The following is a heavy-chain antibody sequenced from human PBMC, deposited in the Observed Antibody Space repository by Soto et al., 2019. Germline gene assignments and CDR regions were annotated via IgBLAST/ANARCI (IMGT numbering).Heavy chain of an antibody. Sequence: SETLSLTCTVSGGSISGYYWSWVRQPPGKGLEWIGYIYYRGDTKYNPSLKGRVTFSVDTSKNQFSLKLASVTASDTAVYYCAIEPLFWGQGILVTVSS. V-gene: IGHV4-59*01. CDR3: AIEPLF. J-gene: IGHJ4*02. D-gene: IGHD2-21*01. CDR2: IYYRGDT. CDR1: GGSISGYY.